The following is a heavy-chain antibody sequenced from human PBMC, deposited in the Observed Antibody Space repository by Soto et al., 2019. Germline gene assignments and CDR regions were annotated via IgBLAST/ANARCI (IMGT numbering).Heavy chain of an antibody. V-gene: IGHV3-30*18. J-gene: IGHJ4*02. CDR2: ISFDGSNK. Sequence: QVQLVESGGGVVQPGRSLRLSCAASRFTFSSYDMHWVRQAPGKGLEWVAVISFDGSNKYYADSVKGRFTISRDNSKNXLYLQMNSLRAEDTAVYYCANGYCSGGSCYGGDDNWGQGTLVTVSS. CDR1: RFTFSSYD. D-gene: IGHD2-15*01. CDR3: ANGYCSGGSCYGGDDN.